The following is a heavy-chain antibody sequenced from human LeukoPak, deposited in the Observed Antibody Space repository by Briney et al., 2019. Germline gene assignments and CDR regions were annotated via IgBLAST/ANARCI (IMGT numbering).Heavy chain of an antibody. CDR2: TSYDGSNK. V-gene: IGHV3-30*03. D-gene: IGHD3-10*01. CDR3: ARGHFYGSGRIED. J-gene: IGHJ4*02. Sequence: GGSLRLSCAASGVTFNTSGMHWVRQAPGKGLEWVAVTSYDGSNKYYADSVTGRFTISRDNSQNTLYLEMNSLRAEDTAVYYCARGHFYGSGRIEDWGQGTLVTVSS. CDR1: GVTFNTSG.